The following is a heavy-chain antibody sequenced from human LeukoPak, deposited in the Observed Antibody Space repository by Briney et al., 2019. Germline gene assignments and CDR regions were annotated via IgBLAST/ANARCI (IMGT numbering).Heavy chain of an antibody. CDR1: NGSFSGYY. J-gene: IGHJ4*02. CDR3: ARERVVPAAMPFDY. V-gene: IGHV4-34*01. D-gene: IGHD2-2*01. Sequence: SETLSLTCAVYNGSFSGYYWSWIRQPPGKGLEWIGEINHSGITHYNPSLESRGTISVDTSKNQVSLKVRSVTAADTALYYCARERVVPAAMPFDYWGQGTLVTVSS. CDR2: INHSGIT.